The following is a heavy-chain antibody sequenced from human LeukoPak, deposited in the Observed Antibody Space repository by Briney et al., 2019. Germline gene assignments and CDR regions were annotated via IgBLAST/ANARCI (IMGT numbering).Heavy chain of an antibody. CDR3: ARDQEGFGY. CDR2: IYPRDGST. CDR1: GYTFTSNY. V-gene: IGHV1-46*01. J-gene: IGHJ4*02. Sequence: ASVKVSCKASGYTFTSNYIHWVRQAPGQGLEWMGMIYPRDGSTSYAQKFQGRVTVTRDTSTSTVHMELSGLRPEDTAVYYCARDQEGFGYWGQGTLVTVSS.